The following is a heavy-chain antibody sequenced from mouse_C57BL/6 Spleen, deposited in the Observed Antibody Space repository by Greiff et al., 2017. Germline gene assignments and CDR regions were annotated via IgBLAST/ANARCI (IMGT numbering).Heavy chain of an antibody. D-gene: IGHD1-1*01. J-gene: IGHJ4*01. CDR2: INPNNGGT. CDR3: ARSGGSTDYAMDY. V-gene: IGHV1-26*01. CDR1: GYTFTDYY. Sequence: EVQLQQSGPELVKPGASVKISCKASGYTFTDYYMNWVKQSHGKSLEWIGDINPNNGGTSYNQKFKGNATLTVDKSSSTAYMELRSLTSEDSAVYYCARSGGSTDYAMDYWGQGTSVTVSS.